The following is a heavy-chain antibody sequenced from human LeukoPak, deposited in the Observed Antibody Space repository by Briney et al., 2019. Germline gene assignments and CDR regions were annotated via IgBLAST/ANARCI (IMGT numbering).Heavy chain of an antibody. CDR1: GFTFSSYG. D-gene: IGHD5-18*01. CDR3: ARDAVGYRVFDP. J-gene: IGHJ5*02. V-gene: IGHV3-30*03. Sequence: GGSLRLSCAASGFTFSSYGMHWVRQAPGKGLEWVAVISYDGSNKYYADSVKGRFTISRDNSKNTLYLQMNSLRAEDTAVYYCARDAVGYRVFDPWGQGTLVTVSS. CDR2: ISYDGSNK.